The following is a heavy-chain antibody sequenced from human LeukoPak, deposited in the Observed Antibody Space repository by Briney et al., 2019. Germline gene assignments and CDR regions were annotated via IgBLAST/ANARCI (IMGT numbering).Heavy chain of an antibody. CDR2: ISYDGSNT. Sequence: PGGSLRLSCAASGFTFSSYGMHWVRQAPGKGLEWVAVISYDGSNTYYADSVKGRFTISRDNSKNTLYLQMSSLRADDTAVYYCARGYDILTGYYLSDAFDIWGQGTMVTVSS. V-gene: IGHV3-30*03. J-gene: IGHJ3*02. D-gene: IGHD3-9*01. CDR3: ARGYDILTGYYLSDAFDI. CDR1: GFTFSSYG.